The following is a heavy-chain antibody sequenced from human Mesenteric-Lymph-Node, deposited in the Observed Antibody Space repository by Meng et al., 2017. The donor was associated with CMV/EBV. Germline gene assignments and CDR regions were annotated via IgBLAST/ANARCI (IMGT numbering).Heavy chain of an antibody. V-gene: IGHV3-33*06. D-gene: IGHD3-10*01. J-gene: IGHJ4*02. CDR1: GFTFSNYA. CDR3: AKVVVRGGHRHYYFDY. Sequence: GGSLRLSCAASGFTFSNYAMRWVRQAPGKGLEWVAVIWYDGSNKYYADSVKGRFTISRDNSKNTLYLQMNSLRAEDTAVYYCAKVVVRGGHRHYYFDYWGQGTLVTVSS. CDR2: IWYDGSNK.